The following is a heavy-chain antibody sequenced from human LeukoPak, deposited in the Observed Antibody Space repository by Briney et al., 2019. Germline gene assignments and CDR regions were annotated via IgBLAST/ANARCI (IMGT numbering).Heavy chain of an antibody. J-gene: IGHJ6*02. V-gene: IGHV1-18*01. D-gene: IGHD3-10*01. CDR2: ISAYNGNT. CDR1: GYTFTSYG. Sequence: ASVKVSCKASGYTFTSYGISWVRQAPGQGLEWMGWISAYNGNTNSAQKVQGRVTMTTDTSTSTAYMELRSLRSDDTAVYYCVRDRGEWIDQYYGMDVWGQGTTVTVS. CDR3: VRDRGEWIDQYYGMDV.